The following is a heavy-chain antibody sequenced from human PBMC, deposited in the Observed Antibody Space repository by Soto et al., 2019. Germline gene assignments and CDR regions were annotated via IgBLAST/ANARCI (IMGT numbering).Heavy chain of an antibody. CDR2: IKEDGSDK. CDR1: GFTFSSYW. CDR3: ADPTSSSGF. D-gene: IGHD6-6*01. Sequence: GGSLRLSCAASGFTFSSYWMSWVRQAPGKGLEWVANIKEDGSDKYYVDSVKGRFTISRDNAQNSLYLQMNSLRAEDTAVYYCADPTSSSGFWGQGTLVTVS. V-gene: IGHV3-7*01. J-gene: IGHJ4*02.